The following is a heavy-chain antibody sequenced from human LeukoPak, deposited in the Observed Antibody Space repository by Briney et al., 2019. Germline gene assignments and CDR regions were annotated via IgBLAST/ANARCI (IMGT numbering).Heavy chain of an antibody. J-gene: IGHJ4*02. CDR3: ASIGRVDFNY. V-gene: IGHV3-74*01. CDR2: INSDGSST. Sequence: GGSLRLSCAASGFTFSSYWMHWVRQAPEKGLVWVSRINSDGSSTSYADSVKGRFTISRDNAKNTLYLQMNSLRAEDTAAYYCASIGRVDFNYWGRKNVVTGSS. CDR1: GFTFSSYW.